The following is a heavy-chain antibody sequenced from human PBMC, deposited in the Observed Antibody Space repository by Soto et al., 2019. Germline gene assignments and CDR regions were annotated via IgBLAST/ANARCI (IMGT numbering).Heavy chain of an antibody. D-gene: IGHD2-21*02. CDR1: CGPIISGTCY. CDR3: ARAMVVTQNWFDP. J-gene: IGHJ5*02. Sequence: SSETRPLTCTVPCGPIISGTCYGSWISQPPGKGLEWIGYIYYSGSTYYNPSLKSRVTISVDTSKNQFSLKLSSVTAADTAVYYCARAMVVTQNWFDPWGQGTLVTVS. CDR2: IYYSGST. V-gene: IGHV4-30-4*02.